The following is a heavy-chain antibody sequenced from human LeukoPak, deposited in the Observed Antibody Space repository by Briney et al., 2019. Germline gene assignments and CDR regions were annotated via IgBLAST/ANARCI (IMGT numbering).Heavy chain of an antibody. CDR3: ARHPSWIQLSDAFDI. CDR1: GYSFTSYW. J-gene: IGHJ3*02. D-gene: IGHD5-18*01. Sequence: GESLQISCKGSGYSFTSYWIGWVRQMPGKGLEWMGIIYPGDSDTRYSPSLQGQVTISADKSISTAYLQWSSLKASDTAMYYCARHPSWIQLSDAFDIWGQGTMVTVSS. V-gene: IGHV5-51*01. CDR2: IYPGDSDT.